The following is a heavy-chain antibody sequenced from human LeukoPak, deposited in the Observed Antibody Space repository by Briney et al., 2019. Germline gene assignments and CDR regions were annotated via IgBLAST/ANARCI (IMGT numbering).Heavy chain of an antibody. CDR2: ISYDGSNK. D-gene: IGHD3-22*01. CDR1: GFTFSSYG. J-gene: IGHJ3*02. CDR3: ACGTIVFDI. V-gene: IGHV3-30*03. Sequence: GGSLRLSCAASGFTFSSYGMHWVRQAPGKGLEWVAVISYDGSNKYYADSVKGRFTISRGNSKNTLYLQMNSLRAEDTAVYYCACGTIVFDIWGQGTMVTVSS.